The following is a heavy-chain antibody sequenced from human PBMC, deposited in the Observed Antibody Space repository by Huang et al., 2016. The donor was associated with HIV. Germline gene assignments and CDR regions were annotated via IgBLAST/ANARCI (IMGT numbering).Heavy chain of an antibody. J-gene: IGHJ6*02. CDR1: GYTFTGYH. Sequence: QVQLVQSGAEVKKPGASVKVSCKASGYTFTGYHMHWVRQAPGQGLEWMGWINPKSGGTNYAQKFQGRVTMTRDTSISTAYMELSRLRSDDTAVYYCAREVVSATGYYYYGMDVWGQGTTVTVSS. V-gene: IGHV1-2*02. D-gene: IGHD2-15*01. CDR3: AREVVSATGYYYYGMDV. CDR2: INPKSGGT.